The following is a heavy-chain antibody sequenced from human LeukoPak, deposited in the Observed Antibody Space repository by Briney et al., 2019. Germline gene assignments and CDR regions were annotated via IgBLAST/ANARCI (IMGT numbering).Heavy chain of an antibody. V-gene: IGHV4-34*01. CDR2: INHRGST. D-gene: IGHD6-19*01. J-gene: IGHJ4*02. CDR1: GGSFSVYY. Sequence: ETLSLTCAVYGGSFSVYYWTWIRQPPGKGLEWIGEINHRGSTNHNPSLKSRVTISVDTSKNQFSLKLSSVTAADTAVYYCARTAVAGIDYWGQGTLVTVSS. CDR3: ARTAVAGIDY.